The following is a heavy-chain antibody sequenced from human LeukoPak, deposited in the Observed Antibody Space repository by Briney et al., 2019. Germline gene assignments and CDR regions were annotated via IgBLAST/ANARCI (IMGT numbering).Heavy chain of an antibody. Sequence: GGSLRLSCVASGNYWMHWVRQAPGKGLVWVSHINSDGSWTNYADSVKGRFTISRDNAKNTLYLQMNSLRAEDTAMYYCARDYGRSRDYGMDVWGQGTTVTVSS. CDR2: INSDGSWT. D-gene: IGHD3-10*01. V-gene: IGHV3-74*01. J-gene: IGHJ6*02. CDR1: GNYW. CDR3: ARDYGRSRDYGMDV.